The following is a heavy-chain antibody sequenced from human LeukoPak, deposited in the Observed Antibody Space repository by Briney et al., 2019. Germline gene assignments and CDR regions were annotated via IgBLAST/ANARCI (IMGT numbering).Heavy chain of an antibody. D-gene: IGHD3-22*01. CDR3: ARLYYDSSGYLDGAFDI. J-gene: IGHJ3*02. CDR2: IYYSGTT. Sequence: PSETLSLTCTVSGGSFSSSDYYWGWIRQPPGKGLEWIGSIYYSGTTYYNPSLKSRVTISVDTSKNQFSLKLSSVTAADTAVYYCARLYYDSSGYLDGAFDIWGQGTMVTVSS. V-gene: IGHV4-39*07. CDR1: GGSFSSSDYY.